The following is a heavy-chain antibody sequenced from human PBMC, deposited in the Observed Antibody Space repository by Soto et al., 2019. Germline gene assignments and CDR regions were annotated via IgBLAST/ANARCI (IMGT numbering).Heavy chain of an antibody. CDR2: VSYDGTNE. Sequence: LILSSAASSFSFNIYGVHWFRQAPGTGLEWVAVVSYDGTNEYYADSVKGRFTISRDNSKNTLYLEMNSLRPEETAVYYCARDMSMAVPGRGEYYYYYGMDFWGRGTTVTVSS. CDR3: ARDMSMAVPGRGEYYYYYGMDF. CDR1: SFSFNIYG. V-gene: IGHV3-30*06. J-gene: IGHJ6*02. D-gene: IGHD6-19*01.